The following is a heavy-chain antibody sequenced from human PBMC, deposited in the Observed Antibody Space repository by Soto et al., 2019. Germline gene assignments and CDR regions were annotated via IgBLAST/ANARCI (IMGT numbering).Heavy chain of an antibody. CDR3: ARDRSFNSSGWYFSLGDRRGLDY. CDR2: ISYDGSNK. D-gene: IGHD6-19*01. Sequence: QVQLVESGGGVVQPGRSLRLSCAASGFTFSSYAMHWVRQAPGKGLEWVAVISYDGSNKYYADSVKGRFTISRDNSKNTLYLQMNSLRAEDTAVYYCARDRSFNSSGWYFSLGDRRGLDYWGQGTLVTVSS. J-gene: IGHJ4*02. CDR1: GFTFSSYA. V-gene: IGHV3-30-3*01.